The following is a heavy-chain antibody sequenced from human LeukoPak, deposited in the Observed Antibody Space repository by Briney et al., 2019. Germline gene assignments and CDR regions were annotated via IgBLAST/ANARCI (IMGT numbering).Heavy chain of an antibody. CDR1: GGSISSYY. CDR3: ARLTMVRGVPDAFDI. V-gene: IGHV4-4*09. CDR2: IYTSGST. D-gene: IGHD3-10*01. J-gene: IGHJ3*02. Sequence: SETLSLTCTVSGGSISSYYWSWIRQPPGKGLEWIGYIYTSGSTNYNPSLKSRVTVSVDTSKNQFSLKLSSVTAADTAVYYCARLTMVRGVPDAFDIWGQGTMVTVSS.